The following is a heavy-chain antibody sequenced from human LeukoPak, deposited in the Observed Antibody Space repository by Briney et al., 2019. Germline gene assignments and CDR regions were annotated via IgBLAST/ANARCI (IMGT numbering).Heavy chain of an antibody. D-gene: IGHD3-16*01. CDR1: GGSFSGYY. V-gene: IGHV4-34*01. Sequence: SETLSLTCAFYGGSFSGYYWSWIRQPPGKGLEWIGEINHSRSANYNPSLKSRVSMSVDTSKNQFSLKLSSVTAADTAVYYCARGVTIMDWGQGTLVTVSS. J-gene: IGHJ4*02. CDR3: ARGVTIMD. CDR2: INHSRSA.